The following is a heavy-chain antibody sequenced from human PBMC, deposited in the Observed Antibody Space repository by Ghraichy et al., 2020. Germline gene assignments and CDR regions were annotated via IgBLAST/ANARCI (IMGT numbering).Heavy chain of an antibody. CDR3: AAILGYCSSTSCNDAFDI. CDR1: GGSISSYY. V-gene: IGHV4-4*07. CDR2: IYTSGST. D-gene: IGHD2-2*01. J-gene: IGHJ3*02. Sequence: GSLRLSCTVSGGSISSYYWSWIRQPAGKGLEWIGRIYTSGSTNYNPSLKSRVTMSVDTSKNQFSLKLSSVTAADTAVYYCAAILGYCSSTSCNDAFDIWGQGTMVTVSS.